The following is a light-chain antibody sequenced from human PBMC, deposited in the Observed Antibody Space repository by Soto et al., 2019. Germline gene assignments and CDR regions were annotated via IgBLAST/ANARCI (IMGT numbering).Light chain of an antibody. CDR3: QQYNNWWT. Sequence: EIVMTQSPATLSVSLGERATLSYRASQSVSSNLAWYQQKPGQAPRLLIYGASNRASGIPARFSGSGSGTEFTLTISSLQSEDFAIYYCQQYNNWWTFGQGTKVEIK. J-gene: IGKJ1*01. V-gene: IGKV3-15*01. CDR2: GAS. CDR1: QSVSSN.